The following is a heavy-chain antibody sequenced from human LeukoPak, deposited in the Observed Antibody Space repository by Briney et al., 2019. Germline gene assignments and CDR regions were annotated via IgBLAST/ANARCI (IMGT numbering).Heavy chain of an antibody. V-gene: IGHV3-30*03. J-gene: IGHJ6*02. CDR1: GVTLSPYG. CDR2: ISYEGGTQ. CDR3: ARDPGDLRWGMGV. Sequence: PGGSLRLSCAASGVTLSPYGMHWVRQAPGKGLEWVAVISYEGGTQHYADSVKGRFIISRDNAKKSVYLQMNSLRAEDTAVYYCARDPGDLRWGMGVWGQGTTVTVAS. D-gene: IGHD2-21*02.